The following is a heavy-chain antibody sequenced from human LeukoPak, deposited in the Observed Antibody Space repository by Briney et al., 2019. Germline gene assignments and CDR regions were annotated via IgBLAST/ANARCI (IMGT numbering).Heavy chain of an antibody. J-gene: IGHJ6*03. Sequence: SETLSLTCVVYGGSFSGYYWNWIRQSPGKGLEWIGEINHRGSTNYNPSLKRRVTISLDTSKNQFSLKLSSVTAADTAVYYCARDRITMVRGVIYYYYMDVWGKGTTVTISS. CDR1: GGSFSGYY. D-gene: IGHD3-10*01. CDR2: INHRGST. V-gene: IGHV4-34*01. CDR3: ARDRITMVRGVIYYYYMDV.